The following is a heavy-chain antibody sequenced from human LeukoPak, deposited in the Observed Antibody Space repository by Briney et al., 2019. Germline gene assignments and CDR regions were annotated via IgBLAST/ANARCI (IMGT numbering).Heavy chain of an antibody. Sequence: PGGSLRLSCAASGFTFSSYAMHWVRQAPGKGLEWVAVISYDGSNKYYADSVKGRFTISRDNSKNTLYLQMNSLRAEDTAVYYCARAGPRSVYSSSSEAFDIWGQGTMVTVSS. CDR3: ARAGPRSVYSSSSEAFDI. J-gene: IGHJ3*02. CDR1: GFTFSSYA. V-gene: IGHV3-30-3*01. CDR2: ISYDGSNK. D-gene: IGHD6-6*01.